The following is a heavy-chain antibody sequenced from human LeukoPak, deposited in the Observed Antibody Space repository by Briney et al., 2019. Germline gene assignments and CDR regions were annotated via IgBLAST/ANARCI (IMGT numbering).Heavy chain of an antibody. CDR1: GYTFTSYY. V-gene: IGHV1-46*01. J-gene: IGHJ6*02. Sequence: ASVKVSCKASGYTFTSYYMHWVRQAPGQGLEWMGIINPSGGSTSYAQKFQGRVTMTRDTSTSTVYMELSSLRSEDTAVYYCARDSVGGYYDFWSGYSRCMDVWGQGTTVTVSS. D-gene: IGHD3-3*01. CDR2: INPSGGST. CDR3: ARDSVGGYYDFWSGYSRCMDV.